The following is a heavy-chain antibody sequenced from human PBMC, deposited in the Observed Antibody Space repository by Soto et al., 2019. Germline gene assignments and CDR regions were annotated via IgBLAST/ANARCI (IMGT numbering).Heavy chain of an antibody. V-gene: IGHV1-3*01. CDR2: INADNGNT. Sequence: QVQLLQSGAEVKKPGASVKVSCEASGYTFTTYAIHWVRQAPGQRLEWMGWINADNGNTKYSQRIQVRVTITRDTPRNTAYKDLTSLRTEVTAVYYCAIDIFGKLIIAVSDFWGQGTLVTVSS. J-gene: IGHJ4*02. D-gene: IGHD3-3*01. CDR3: AIDIFGKLIIAVSDF. CDR1: GYTFTTYA.